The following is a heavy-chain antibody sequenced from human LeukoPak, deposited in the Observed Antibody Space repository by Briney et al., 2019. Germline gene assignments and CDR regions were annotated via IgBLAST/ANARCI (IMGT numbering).Heavy chain of an antibody. J-gene: IGHJ6*03. Sequence: PSETLSLTCTVSGGSISSSSYYWGWIRQPPGKGLEWIGSIYYSGSTYYNPSLESRVTISVDTSKNQFSLKLSSVTAADTAVYYCARVNYYDSSGYYYYYYYMDVWGKGTTVTVSS. V-gene: IGHV4-39*07. D-gene: IGHD3-22*01. CDR3: ARVNYYDSSGYYYYYYYMDV. CDR2: IYYSGST. CDR1: GGSISSSSYY.